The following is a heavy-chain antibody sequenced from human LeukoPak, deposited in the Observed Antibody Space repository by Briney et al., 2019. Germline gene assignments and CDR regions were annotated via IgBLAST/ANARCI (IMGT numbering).Heavy chain of an antibody. CDR1: GGTFSGYA. V-gene: IGHV1-69*15. CDR3: ARGHWDIVVVPAALQAFDI. Sequence: SVKVSCKASGGTFSGYAISWVRQAPGQGLEWMGRIIPIFGTANYAQKFQGRVTITADESTSTAYMELSSLRSEDTAVYYCARGHWDIVVVPAALQAFDIWGQGTMVTVSS. D-gene: IGHD2-2*01. J-gene: IGHJ3*02. CDR2: IIPIFGTA.